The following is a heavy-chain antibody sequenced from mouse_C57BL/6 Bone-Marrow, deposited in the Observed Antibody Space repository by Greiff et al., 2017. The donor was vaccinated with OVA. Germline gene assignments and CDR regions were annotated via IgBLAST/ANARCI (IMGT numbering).Heavy chain of an antibody. CDR1: GYTFTSYW. CDR3: ARDSGYYAMDY. Sequence: QVQLQQPGAELVKPGASVKMSCKASGYTFTSYWITWVKRRPGQGLEWIGDIYPGSGSTNYNEKFKSKATLTVDTSSSTAYMQLSSLTSEDSAVYYCARDSGYYAMDYWGQGTSVTVSS. D-gene: IGHD3-1*01. V-gene: IGHV1-55*01. J-gene: IGHJ4*01. CDR2: IYPGSGST.